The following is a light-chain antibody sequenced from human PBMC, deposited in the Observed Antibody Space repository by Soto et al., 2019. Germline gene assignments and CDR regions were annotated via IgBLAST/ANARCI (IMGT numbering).Light chain of an antibody. Sequence: DIQMTQSPSSLSASVGDRVTITCRASQSISWYLNWYQQKPGKAPKHLIYTTSSLQSGVPSRFSGSGSGTDFTLSITSLQPEDFATYYCQQSFSTLWTFGQGTKV. V-gene: IGKV1-39*01. J-gene: IGKJ1*01. CDR3: QQSFSTLWT. CDR2: TTS. CDR1: QSISWY.